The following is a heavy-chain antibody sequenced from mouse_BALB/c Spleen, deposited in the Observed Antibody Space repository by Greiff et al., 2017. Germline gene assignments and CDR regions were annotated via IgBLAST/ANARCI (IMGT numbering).Heavy chain of an antibody. V-gene: IGHV1-53*01. Sequence: QVQLQQSGAELVKPGASVKLSCKASGYTFTSYYMYWVKQRPGQGLEWIGEINPSNGGTNFNEKFKSKATLTADKSSSTAYMQLSSLTSEDSAVYFCARDWDKFAYWGQGTLVTVSA. CDR1: GYTFTSYY. J-gene: IGHJ3*01. D-gene: IGHD4-1*01. CDR3: ARDWDKFAY. CDR2: INPSNGGT.